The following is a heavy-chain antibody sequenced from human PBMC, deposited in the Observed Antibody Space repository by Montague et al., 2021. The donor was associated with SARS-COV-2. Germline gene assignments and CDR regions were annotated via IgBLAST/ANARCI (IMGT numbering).Heavy chain of an antibody. CDR2: INHSGSA. D-gene: IGHD2-2*02. J-gene: IGHJ6*03. CDR3: ARLGEGVVPAPILGVGPYYSYFYMDV. Sequence: SETLSLTCAVYGGSFSGYYWNWIRQPPGKGLEWIGEINHSGSANYNPSPKRRVTISVDMSKNQFSLKLNSVTAADTAVYYCARLGEGVVPAPILGVGPYYSYFYMDVWGKGATVTVSS. CDR1: GGSFSGYY. V-gene: IGHV4-34*01.